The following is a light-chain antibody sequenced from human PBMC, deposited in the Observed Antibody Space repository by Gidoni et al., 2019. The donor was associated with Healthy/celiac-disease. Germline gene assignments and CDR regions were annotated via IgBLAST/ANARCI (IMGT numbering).Light chain of an antibody. V-gene: IGKV3-20*01. J-gene: IGKJ4*01. Sequence: EIVLTQSPGTLSLSPGERATLSCRASQSVSSSYLAWYQQNPRQAPRLLIHGASSRATGIPDRFSGSGSGTDFTLTISRLEPEDFAVYYCQQYGSSPRSLTFGGGTKVEIK. CDR3: QQYGSSPRSLT. CDR2: GAS. CDR1: QSVSSSY.